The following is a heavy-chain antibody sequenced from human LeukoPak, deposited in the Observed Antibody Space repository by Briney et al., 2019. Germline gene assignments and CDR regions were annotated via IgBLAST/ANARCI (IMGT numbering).Heavy chain of an antibody. D-gene: IGHD3-22*01. V-gene: IGHV3-53*05. J-gene: IGHJ4*02. CDR3: IPRISLTYYYDSSGRDY. CDR2: IYSGGST. CDR1: GFTVSSNY. Sequence: GGSLRLSCAASGFTVSSNYMSWVRQAPGKGLEWVSVIYSGGSTHYADSVKGRFTISRDNSKNTLYLQMNSLRAEDTAVYYCIPRISLTYYYDSSGRDYWGQGTLVTVSS.